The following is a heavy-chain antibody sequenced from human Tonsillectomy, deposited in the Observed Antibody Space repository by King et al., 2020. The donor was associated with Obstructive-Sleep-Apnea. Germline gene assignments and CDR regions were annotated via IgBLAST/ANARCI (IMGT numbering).Heavy chain of an antibody. V-gene: IGHV3-30-3*01. CDR1: GFTFSNYV. D-gene: IGHD6-13*01. Sequence: VQLVESGGGVVQPGRSLRLSCAASGFTFSNYVMHWVRQAPGKGLEWVAVISYDGNNQYYTDSVEGRFTISRDNSRNTLYLQINSLRAEDTAVYYCAREAGFMIFDYWGQGTLVTVSS. CDR3: AREAGFMIFDY. CDR2: ISYDGNNQ. J-gene: IGHJ4*02.